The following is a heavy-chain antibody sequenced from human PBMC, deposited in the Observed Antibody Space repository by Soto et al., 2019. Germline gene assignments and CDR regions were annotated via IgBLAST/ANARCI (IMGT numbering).Heavy chain of an antibody. CDR3: TTEVGIAVAGSGDY. CDR1: GFTFSNAW. V-gene: IGHV3-15*07. J-gene: IGHJ4*02. CDR2: IKSKTDGGTT. D-gene: IGHD6-19*01. Sequence: EVQLVESGGGLVKPGGSLRLSCAASGFTFSNAWMNWVRQAPGKGLEWVGRIKSKTDGGTTDYAAPVKGRFTISRDDSKNTLYLQMKSLKTEDTAVYYCTTEVGIAVAGSGDYWGQGTLVTVSS.